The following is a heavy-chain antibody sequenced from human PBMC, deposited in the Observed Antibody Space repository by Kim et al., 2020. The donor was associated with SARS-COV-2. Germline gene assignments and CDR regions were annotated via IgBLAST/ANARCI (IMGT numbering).Heavy chain of an antibody. CDR1: GFTFSSYA. V-gene: IGHV3-33*06. Sequence: GGSLRLSCAASGFTFSSYAMHWVRQAPGKGLEWVAVIWYDGSNKYYADSVKGRFTISRDNSKNTLYLQMNSLRAEDTAVYYCAKGYYDSSGYQGAFDYWGQGTLVTVSS. J-gene: IGHJ4*02. CDR2: IWYDGSNK. CDR3: AKGYYDSSGYQGAFDY. D-gene: IGHD3-22*01.